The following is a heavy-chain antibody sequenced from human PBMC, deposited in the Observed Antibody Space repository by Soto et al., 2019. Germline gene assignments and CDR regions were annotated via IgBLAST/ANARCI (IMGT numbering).Heavy chain of an antibody. V-gene: IGHV1-2*04. Sequence: QVQLVQSGAEVKKPGASVTGSCRSSGDTFTDYYMHWVRQAPGQGLEWMGWINPNSGVTKYAQKFQGWVTITRDTSIRTVYMQLSRLRSDDTAVYYCARESGGATATLDYYYFYMDIWGTGTTVTVSS. CDR2: INPNSGVT. CDR3: ARESGGATATLDYYYFYMDI. J-gene: IGHJ6*03. D-gene: IGHD5-12*01. CDR1: GDTFTDYY.